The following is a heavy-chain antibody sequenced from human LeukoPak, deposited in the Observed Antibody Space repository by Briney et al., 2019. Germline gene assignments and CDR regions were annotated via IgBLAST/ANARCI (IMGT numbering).Heavy chain of an antibody. CDR1: GYTFTGYY. CDR2: INPSGGST. J-gene: IGHJ4*02. V-gene: IGHV1-46*01. CDR3: ARDGPPTPIGAAGTSRGGYFDY. D-gene: IGHD6-13*01. Sequence: GASVKVSCKASGYTFTGYYMHWVRQAPGQGLEWMGIINPSGGSTSYAQKFQGRVTMARDTSTSTVYMELSSLRSEDTAVYYCARDGPPTPIGAAGTSRGGYFDYWGQGTLVTVSS.